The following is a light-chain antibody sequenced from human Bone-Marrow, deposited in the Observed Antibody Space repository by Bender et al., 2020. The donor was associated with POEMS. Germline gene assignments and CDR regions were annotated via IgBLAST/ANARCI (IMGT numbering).Light chain of an antibody. Sequence: QSALTQPASVSGSPGQSIAISCTGTTSDVGGYNYVSWYQQHPGKAPKLMISDVSNRPSGVSNRFSGSKSGNTASLTISGLQAEDEADYYCSSYTISGGVFGTGTTVTVL. V-gene: IGLV2-14*01. CDR3: SSYTISGGV. J-gene: IGLJ1*01. CDR1: TSDVGGYNY. CDR2: DVS.